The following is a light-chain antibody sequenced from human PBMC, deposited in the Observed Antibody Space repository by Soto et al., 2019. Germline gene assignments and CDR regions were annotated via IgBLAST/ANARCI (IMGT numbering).Light chain of an antibody. CDR1: QSISNN. Sequence: EILMTQSPATLSVYPGEGATLSCRASQSISNNLAWYHHKPGQAPRLLIYDAFTRATGIPTRFSGSGSGTEFTLTISSLQSEDFAVYYCQQYNSLPETFGQGTKVDIK. CDR2: DAF. CDR3: QQYNSLPET. V-gene: IGKV3-15*01. J-gene: IGKJ1*01.